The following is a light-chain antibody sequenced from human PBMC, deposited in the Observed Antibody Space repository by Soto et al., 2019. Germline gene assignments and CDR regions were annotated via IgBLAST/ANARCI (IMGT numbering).Light chain of an antibody. Sequence: QLVLTQSSSASASLGSSVKLTCTLSSGHSSYIIAWHQQQPGKDPRYLMKLEASGSYNKGSGVPDRFSGSSSGADRYLTIANLQFEDEADYYCETWDNNILVFGGGTKLTVL. CDR2: LEASGSY. CDR1: SGHSSYI. J-gene: IGLJ2*01. V-gene: IGLV4-60*02. CDR3: ETWDNNILV.